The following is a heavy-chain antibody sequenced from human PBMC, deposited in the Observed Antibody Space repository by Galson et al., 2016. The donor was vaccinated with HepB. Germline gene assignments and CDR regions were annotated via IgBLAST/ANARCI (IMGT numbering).Heavy chain of an antibody. Sequence: SVKVSCKASGYTFTSYGISWVRQAPGQGLEWMGWISAYNGNTNYAQKLQGRVTMTTDTSTSTAYMELRSLRSGDTAVYYCARVIAIYYYGMDVWGQGTTVTVSS. CDR3: ARVIAIYYYGMDV. D-gene: IGHD2-21*01. J-gene: IGHJ6*02. V-gene: IGHV1-18*01. CDR2: ISAYNGNT. CDR1: GYTFTSYG.